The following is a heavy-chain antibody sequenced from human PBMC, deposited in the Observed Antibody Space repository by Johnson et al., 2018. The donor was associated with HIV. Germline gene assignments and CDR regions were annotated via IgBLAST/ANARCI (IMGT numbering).Heavy chain of an antibody. CDR2: IKQDGSEK. Sequence: VQLVESGGGLVQPGGSLRLSCEASGFTFSNYWMTWVRQAPGKGLEWVANIKQDGSEKYYVDSVRGRFTISRDNAKNSLYLQMNSLRAEDTAVYYCAKDLEEGQQWLIGAFDIWGQGTMVTVSS. D-gene: IGHD6-19*01. V-gene: IGHV3-7*01. CDR1: GFTFSNYW. J-gene: IGHJ3*02. CDR3: AKDLEEGQQWLIGAFDI.